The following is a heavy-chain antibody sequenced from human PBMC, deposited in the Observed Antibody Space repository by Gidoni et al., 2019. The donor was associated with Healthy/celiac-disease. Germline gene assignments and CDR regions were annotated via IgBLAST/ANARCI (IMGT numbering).Heavy chain of an antibody. CDR3: ARDQRAYYYGSGSYYIDY. V-gene: IGHV3-7*05. CDR2: IKQDGSEK. Sequence: VQLVESGGGLVQPGGSLRLSCAASGFTFSSYCMSWVRQAPGKGLEWVANIKQDGSEKYYVDSVKGRFTISRDNAKNSLYLQMNSLRAEDTAVYYCARDQRAYYYGSGSYYIDYWGQGTLVTVSS. CDR1: GFTFSSYC. D-gene: IGHD3-10*01. J-gene: IGHJ4*02.